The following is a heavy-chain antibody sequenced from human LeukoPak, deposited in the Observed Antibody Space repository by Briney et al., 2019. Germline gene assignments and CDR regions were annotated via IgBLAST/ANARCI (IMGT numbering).Heavy chain of an antibody. D-gene: IGHD3-22*01. Sequence: ASVKVSCKASGYTFTSYGISWVRQAPGQGLEWMGWISAYNGNTNYAQKLQGRVTMTTDTSTSTAYMEQRSLRSDDTAVYYCAILNHYDSSGYYDDAFDIWGQGTMVTVSS. CDR3: AILNHYDSSGYYDDAFDI. CDR1: GYTFTSYG. V-gene: IGHV1-18*01. CDR2: ISAYNGNT. J-gene: IGHJ3*02.